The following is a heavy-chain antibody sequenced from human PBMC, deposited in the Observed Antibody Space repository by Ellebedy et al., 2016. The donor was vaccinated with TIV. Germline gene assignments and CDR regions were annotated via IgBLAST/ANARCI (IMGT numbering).Heavy chain of an antibody. V-gene: IGHV1-18*01. J-gene: IGHJ4*02. CDR2: ISAYNGNT. D-gene: IGHD1-26*01. CDR3: ARESLRVGATGGDY. CDR1: GYTFTSYG. Sequence: ASVKVSCXASGYTFTSYGISWVRQAPGQGLEWMGWISAYNGNTNYAQKLQGRVTMTTDTSTSTAYMELRSLRSDDTAVYYCARESLRVGATGGDYWGQGTLVTVSS.